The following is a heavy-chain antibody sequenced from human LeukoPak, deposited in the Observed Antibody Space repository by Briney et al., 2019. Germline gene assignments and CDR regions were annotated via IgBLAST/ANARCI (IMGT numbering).Heavy chain of an antibody. CDR1: GYSFTSYW. CDR2: IYPGDSDT. Sequence: GESLKISCKGSGYSFTSYWIGWVRQMTGKGLEWMGIIYPGDSDTRYSPSFQGQVTISADKSISTAYLQWSSLKASDTAMYYCARHHTLGIAVAGIVYWGQGTLVTVSS. J-gene: IGHJ4*02. D-gene: IGHD6-19*01. V-gene: IGHV5-51*01. CDR3: ARHHTLGIAVAGIVY.